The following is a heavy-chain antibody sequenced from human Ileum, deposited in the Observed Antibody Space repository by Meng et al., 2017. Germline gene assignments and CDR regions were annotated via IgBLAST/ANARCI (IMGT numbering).Heavy chain of an antibody. D-gene: IGHD3-22*01. J-gene: IGHJ4*02. CDR3: ATSNDRDVYYLGY. Sequence: QLEESGPRPGNASGTLSLACAASGTCWSWVRQPPGKGLEWIGEIFQSGRTNYNPSLKSRVTISIDKSKSQISLQLSAVTAADTAVYSCATSNDRDVYYLGYWGQGTLVTVSS. CDR2: IFQSGRT. V-gene: IGHV4-4*02. CDR1: GTC.